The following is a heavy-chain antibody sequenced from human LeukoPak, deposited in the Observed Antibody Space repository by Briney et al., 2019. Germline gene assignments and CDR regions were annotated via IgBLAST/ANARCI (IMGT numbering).Heavy chain of an antibody. Sequence: PSETLSLTCTVSGAPISSGDYYWTWIRQHPGKGLERIGNIYYRGSTYYNPSLKSRVAISVDTSKSQFSLKLSSVTAADTAVYYCAREGYDSSYYNYLDYWGQGTLVTVSS. CDR3: AREGYDSSYYNYLDY. J-gene: IGHJ4*02. V-gene: IGHV4-31*03. D-gene: IGHD3-22*01. CDR1: GAPISSGDYY. CDR2: IYYRGST.